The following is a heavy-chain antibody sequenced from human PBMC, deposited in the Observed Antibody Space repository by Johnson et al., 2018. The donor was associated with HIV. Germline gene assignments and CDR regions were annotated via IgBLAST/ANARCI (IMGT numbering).Heavy chain of an antibody. Sequence: VQLVESGGGLVKPGGSLRLSCAASRFTVSSNYMRWVRQAPGKGLEWVSVINTGGGTYYADSVKGRFTMSRDNSKNRLYLQMNSLRAEDTAIYYRVKGLSRWSVDHSDAFDIWGQGTLVTVSS. D-gene: IGHD2-21*01. V-gene: IGHV3-66*01. CDR1: RFTVSSNY. J-gene: IGHJ3*02. CDR3: VKGLSRWSVDHSDAFDI. CDR2: INTGGGT.